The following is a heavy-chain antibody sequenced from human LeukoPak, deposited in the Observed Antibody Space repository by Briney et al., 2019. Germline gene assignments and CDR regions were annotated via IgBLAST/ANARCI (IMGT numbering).Heavy chain of an antibody. CDR2: ISGSGDST. CDR1: GFTFSSYA. V-gene: IGHV3-23*01. J-gene: IGHJ4*02. Sequence: RAGGSLRLSCAASGFTFSSYAMSWVRQAPGKGLEWVSAISGSGDSTYYADSVKGRFTISRDNSKDTFYLQMNSLRAEDTAVYYCAKDPDRLRYFDSWGQGTLVTVSS. CDR3: AKDPDRLRYFDS. D-gene: IGHD3-9*01.